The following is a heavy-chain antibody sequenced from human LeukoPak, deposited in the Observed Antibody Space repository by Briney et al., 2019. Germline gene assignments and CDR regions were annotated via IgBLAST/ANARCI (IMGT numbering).Heavy chain of an antibody. J-gene: IGHJ4*02. Sequence: SETLSLICTVCGGFISNTNDYWGWIRQPPGKGLEWIGSGYYSGSIYYNPSLKSRVTIFVDTSKKQISLKLSSVTAADTAVYYCPRQRSALVLFYFDPWGQGTLVTVSS. D-gene: IGHD3-16*01. CDR2: GYYSGSI. CDR3: PRQRSALVLFYFDP. V-gene: IGHV4-39*01. CDR1: GGFISNTNDY.